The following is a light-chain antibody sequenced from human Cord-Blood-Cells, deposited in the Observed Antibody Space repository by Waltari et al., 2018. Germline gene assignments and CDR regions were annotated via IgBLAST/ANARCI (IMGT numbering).Light chain of an antibody. CDR2: KAS. CDR3: QQYNSYSHT. J-gene: IGKJ2*01. Sequence: DIQMIQSTSTLSASVGDRVTITCRASQSISSWLAWYQQKPGKAPKLLIYKASSLESGVPSWFSGSGSGTEFTLTISSLQPDDFATYYCQQYNSYSHTFGQGTKLEIK. V-gene: IGKV1-5*03. CDR1: QSISSW.